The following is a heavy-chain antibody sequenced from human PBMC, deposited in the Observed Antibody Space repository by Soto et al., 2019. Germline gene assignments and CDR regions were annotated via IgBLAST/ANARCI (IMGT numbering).Heavy chain of an antibody. CDR1: GDSVSSNLAA. J-gene: IGHJ4*02. D-gene: IGHD3-3*01. CDR2: TYYRSKWFN. V-gene: IGHV6-1*01. CDR3: VRDGDGSGRTDFQY. Sequence: PSQTLSLTCAISGDSVSSNLAAWNLIRQSPSRGLEWLGRTYYRSKWFNEYALSLKSRISINADTSKNQFSLQLSSVTLEDTAVYYCVRDGDGSGRTDFQYWGQGTLVTVSS.